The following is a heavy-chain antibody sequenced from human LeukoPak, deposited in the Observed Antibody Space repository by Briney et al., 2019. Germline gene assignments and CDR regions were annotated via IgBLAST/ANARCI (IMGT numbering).Heavy chain of an antibody. J-gene: IGHJ4*02. CDR3: AKERAAGGSVILWNHFDL. CDR1: GFTFSSFG. CDR2: ISYDGSST. Sequence: GGSLRLSCAASGFTFSSFGMHWVRQAPGKGPEWVAAISYDGSSTFYEDSVKGRFTISRGNSKDTLYLQMNSLTPEDMALYYCAKERAAGGSVILWNHFDLWGQGTLVTVSS. V-gene: IGHV3-30*18. D-gene: IGHD6-13*01.